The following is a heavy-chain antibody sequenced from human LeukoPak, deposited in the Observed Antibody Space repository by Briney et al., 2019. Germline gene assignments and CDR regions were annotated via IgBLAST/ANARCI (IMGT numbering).Heavy chain of an antibody. J-gene: IGHJ4*02. CDR1: GFTFSSYE. CDR3: ARDHRYYYDSSGYPY. D-gene: IGHD3-22*01. Sequence: GGSLRLSCAASGFTFSSYEMNWVRQAPGKGLEWVSSISSSSSYIYYADSVKGRFTISRDNAKNSLYLQMNSLRAEDTAVYYCARDHRYYYDSSGYPYWGQGTLVTVSS. CDR2: ISSSSSYI. V-gene: IGHV3-21*01.